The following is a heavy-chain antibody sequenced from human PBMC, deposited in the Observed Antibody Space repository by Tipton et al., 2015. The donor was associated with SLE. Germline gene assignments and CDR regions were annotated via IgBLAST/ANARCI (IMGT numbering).Heavy chain of an antibody. D-gene: IGHD3-22*01. CDR3: ARRTYSYYDTVGYVHYFDL. V-gene: IGHV5-51*01. Sequence: QLVQSGAEVKKPGESLKISCKASGYTFNSYWIHWVRQMPGKGLEWMGIIYPDDSDIKYNLSFQGQVTLSADKSVSTAYLQWSSLKPPDTAIYYCARRTYSYYDTVGYVHYFDLWGQGTLVTVSS. CDR1: GYTFNSYW. J-gene: IGHJ4*02. CDR2: IYPDDSDI.